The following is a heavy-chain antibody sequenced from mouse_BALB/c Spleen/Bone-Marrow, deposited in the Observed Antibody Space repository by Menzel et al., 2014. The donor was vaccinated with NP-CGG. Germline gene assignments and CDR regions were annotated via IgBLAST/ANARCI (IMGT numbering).Heavy chain of an antibody. J-gene: IGHJ1*01. Sequence: QVQLQQSGAELAKPGASVKMSCNASGYTFTSYWMHWVKQRPGQGLEWIGYINPSTGYTEYNQKFKDKATLTADKSSSTAYMQLSSLTSEDSAVYYCARECYGSSWYFDVLSAGTTVNISS. CDR2: INPSTGYT. D-gene: IGHD1-1*01. CDR1: GYTFTSYW. CDR3: ARECYGSSWYFDV. V-gene: IGHV1-7*01.